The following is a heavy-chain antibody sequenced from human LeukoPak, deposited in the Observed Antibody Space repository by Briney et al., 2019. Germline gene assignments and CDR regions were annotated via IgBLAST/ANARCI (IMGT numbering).Heavy chain of an antibody. CDR2: IYTSGST. V-gene: IGHV4-61*02. J-gene: IGHJ4*02. Sequence: SETLSLTCTVSGGSISSGSYYWSWIRQPAGKGLEWIGRIYTSGSTNYNPSLKSRVTISVDTSKNQFSLKLSSVTAADTAVYYCARTTYYYDSSGYSLFDYWGQGTLVTVSS. CDR3: ARTTYYYDSSGYSLFDY. D-gene: IGHD3-22*01. CDR1: GGSISSGSYY.